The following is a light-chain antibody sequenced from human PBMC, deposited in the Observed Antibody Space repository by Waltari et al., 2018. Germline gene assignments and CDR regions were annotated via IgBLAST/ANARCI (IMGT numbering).Light chain of an antibody. Sequence: QSALTQPASVSGSPGQSITISCTGTSSDVGGYNYVSLYQQHPGKAPKLMIYDVSKRPSGVSNRLSGSKSGNTASLTISGLQAEDEADYYCCSYAGSSTYVVFGGGTKLTVL. V-gene: IGLV2-23*02. CDR1: SSDVGGYNY. CDR3: CSYAGSSTYVV. J-gene: IGLJ2*01. CDR2: DVS.